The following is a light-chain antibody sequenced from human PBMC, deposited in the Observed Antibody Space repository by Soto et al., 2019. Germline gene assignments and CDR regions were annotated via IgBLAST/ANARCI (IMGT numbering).Light chain of an antibody. CDR1: SSDVGGYSY. J-gene: IGLJ1*01. CDR3: SSYRTYRTPEV. Sequence: QSVLTQPASVSGSPGQSIAISCTGTSSDVGGYSYVSWYQQQPGKAPKLVISDVSNRPSGVSDRFSGSKSGFTASLTISGLQAVDDAHYYCSSYRTYRTPEVFGTGTKVTVL. V-gene: IGLV2-14*01. CDR2: DVS.